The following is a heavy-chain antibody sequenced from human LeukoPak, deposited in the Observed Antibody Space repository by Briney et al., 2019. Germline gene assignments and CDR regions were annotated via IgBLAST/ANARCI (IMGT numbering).Heavy chain of an antibody. D-gene: IGHD3-3*01. CDR2: ISGSGTST. Sequence: GGSLRLSCAASGFSIRLYVMSWVRQAPGKGLEWVSHISGSGTSTPYADSVTGRFTISRDNSKKTLNLQMNRLTAEDTAVYYCAKVDSSERSGIWTAFDVWGRGTMVTVSS. CDR1: GFSIRLYV. J-gene: IGHJ3*01. CDR3: AKVDSSERSGIWTAFDV. V-gene: IGHV3-23*01.